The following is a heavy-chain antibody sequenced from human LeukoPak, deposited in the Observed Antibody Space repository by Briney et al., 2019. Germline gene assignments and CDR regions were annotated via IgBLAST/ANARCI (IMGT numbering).Heavy chain of an antibody. CDR3: ARESVKSAAEVYFDY. CDR1: GFTFSSYA. J-gene: IGHJ4*02. D-gene: IGHD6-13*01. CDR2: MSYDGSNK. Sequence: PGRSLRLSCAASGFTFSSYAMHWVRQAPGKGLEWVAVMSYDGSNKYYADSVKGRFTISRDNSKNTLYLQMNSLRAEDTAVYYCARESVKSAAEVYFDYWGQGTLVTVSS. V-gene: IGHV3-30*04.